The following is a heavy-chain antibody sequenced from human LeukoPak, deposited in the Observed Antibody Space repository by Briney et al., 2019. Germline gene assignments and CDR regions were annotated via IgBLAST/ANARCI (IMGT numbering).Heavy chain of an antibody. CDR3: ARLGSGWAIDY. CDR2: IWYDGSNK. CDR1: GFTFSSYG. D-gene: IGHD6-19*01. Sequence: SGGSLRLSCAASGFTFSSYGILWVRQAPGKGLEWVAVIWYDGSNKYYADSVKGRFTISRDQSKNTVYLQMNSLRADDTAVYYCARLGSGWAIDYWGQGTLVTVSS. V-gene: IGHV3-33*01. J-gene: IGHJ4*02.